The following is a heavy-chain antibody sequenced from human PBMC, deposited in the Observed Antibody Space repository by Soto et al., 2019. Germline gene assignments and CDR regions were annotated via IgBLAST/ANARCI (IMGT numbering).Heavy chain of an antibody. V-gene: IGHV4-39*07. CDR3: ARGLISGSHYSGGWYYFDS. D-gene: IGHD1-26*01. Sequence: SETLSLTCTVSGGSISSSSYYWGWIRQPPGKGLEWIGSIYYSGSTYYNPSLRSRVTISVHTSNSQFSLELSSVTAADTAVYYCARGLISGSHYSGGWYYFDSWGQGTQVTVSS. J-gene: IGHJ4*02. CDR2: IYYSGST. CDR1: GGSISSSSYY.